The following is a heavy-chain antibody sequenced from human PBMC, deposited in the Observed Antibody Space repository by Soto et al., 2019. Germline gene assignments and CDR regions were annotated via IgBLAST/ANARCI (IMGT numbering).Heavy chain of an antibody. CDR1: GGSISSEYYH. CDR3: AREVDGGDRDYYGLYV. Sequence: SETLSLTCTGSGGSISSEYYHWTWIRQAPGKGLEWIGYIHYSGSVHYNPSLQSRLTMSVDTSKNLFSLKLSSVTAADTAVYFCAREVDGGDRDYYGLYVWAQGTSVTVSS. CDR2: IHYSGSV. D-gene: IGHD2-21*02. V-gene: IGHV4-30-4*01. J-gene: IGHJ6*02.